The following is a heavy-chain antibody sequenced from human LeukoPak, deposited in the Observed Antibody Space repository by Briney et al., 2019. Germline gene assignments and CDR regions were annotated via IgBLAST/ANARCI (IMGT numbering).Heavy chain of an antibody. D-gene: IGHD3-9*01. CDR2: IHYSGYT. CDR1: GGSIGSSNHY. V-gene: IGHV4-39*01. CDR3: ARRFETYFFGF. Sequence: SETLSLTCSVSGGSIGSSNHYWAWIRQPPGKGLEWIGSIHYSGYTYYRPSLKSRVTISVDTSKNQFYLKLTSMTAADTAVYYCARRFETYFFGFWGQGTLVTVSS. J-gene: IGHJ4*02.